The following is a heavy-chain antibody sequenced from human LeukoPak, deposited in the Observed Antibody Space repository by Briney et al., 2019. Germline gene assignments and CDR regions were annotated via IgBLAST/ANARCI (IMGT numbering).Heavy chain of an antibody. J-gene: IGHJ5*02. Sequence: SVKVSCKASGGTFSSYAISWVRQAPGQGLEWMGGIIPIFGTANYAQKFQGRVTITTDESTSTAYMELSNLRSEDTAVYYCAAGDGYIPHNWFDPWGQGTLVTVSS. V-gene: IGHV1-69*05. CDR1: GGTFSSYA. CDR2: IIPIFGTA. D-gene: IGHD5-24*01. CDR3: AAGDGYIPHNWFDP.